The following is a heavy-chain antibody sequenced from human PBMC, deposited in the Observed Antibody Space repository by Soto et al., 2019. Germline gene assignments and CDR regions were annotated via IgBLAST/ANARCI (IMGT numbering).Heavy chain of an antibody. Sequence: GGSLRLSCAASGFTFRSYAMHWVRQAPGKGLEWVVVISYDGNNKYYADSVKGRFTISRDNSKNTLYLQMNSLRAEDTAVYFCARDPWTRDYGDNLREGYFDYWGQGTLVTVSS. CDR2: ISYDGNNK. D-gene: IGHD4-17*01. CDR1: GFTFRSYA. V-gene: IGHV3-30-3*01. J-gene: IGHJ4*02. CDR3: ARDPWTRDYGDNLREGYFDY.